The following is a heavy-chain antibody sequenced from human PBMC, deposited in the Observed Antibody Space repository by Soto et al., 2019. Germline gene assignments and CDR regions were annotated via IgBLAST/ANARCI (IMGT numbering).Heavy chain of an antibody. D-gene: IGHD3-10*01. J-gene: IGHJ6*02. V-gene: IGHV4-4*07. CDR3: ARDPWGITMVRGAIESGTYYYYYYGMDV. CDR1: GGSISSYY. CDR2: IYTSGST. Sequence: QVQLQESGPGLVKPSETLSLTCTVSGGSISSYYWSWIRQPAGKGVEWIGRIYTSGSTNYNPSLKSRVTMSVDTSKNKFSLKLSSVTAADTAVYYCARDPWGITMVRGAIESGTYYYYYYGMDVWGQGTTVTVSS.